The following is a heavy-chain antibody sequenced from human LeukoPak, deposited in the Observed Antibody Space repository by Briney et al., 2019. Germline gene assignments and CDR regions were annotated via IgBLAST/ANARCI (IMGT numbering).Heavy chain of an antibody. V-gene: IGHV3-30*04. D-gene: IGHD1-26*01. CDR3: AVIAGSYESRQINWFDP. J-gene: IGHJ5*02. Sequence: GGSLRLSCAASGFTFSSYAMHWVRQAPGKGLEWVAVILSDGSNKYYADSEKGRFTISRDNSKNTLYLQMNSLRAEDTAVYYCAVIAGSYESRQINWFDPWGQGTLVTVSS. CDR1: GFTFSSYA. CDR2: ILSDGSNK.